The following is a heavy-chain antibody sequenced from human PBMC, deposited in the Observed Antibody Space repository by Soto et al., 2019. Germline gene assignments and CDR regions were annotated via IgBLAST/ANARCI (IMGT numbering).Heavy chain of an antibody. CDR1: GGTFSSYT. V-gene: IGHV1-69*02. CDR3: ARGLWFGEWAYFQH. CDR2: IIPILGIA. J-gene: IGHJ1*01. D-gene: IGHD3-10*01. Sequence: QVPLVQSGAEVKKPGSSVKVSCKASGGTFSSYTISWVRQAPGQGLEWMGRIIPILGIANYAQKFQGRVTITADKSTSTAYMELSSLRSEDTAVYYCARGLWFGEWAYFQHWGQGTLVTVSS.